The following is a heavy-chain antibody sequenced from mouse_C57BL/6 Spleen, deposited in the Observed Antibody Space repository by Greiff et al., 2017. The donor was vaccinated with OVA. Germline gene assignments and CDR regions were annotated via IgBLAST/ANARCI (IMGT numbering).Heavy chain of an antibody. J-gene: IGHJ2*01. CDR2: ISSGGSYT. CDR3: ARHVSGYDDY. D-gene: IGHD2-2*01. Sequence: EVQLVESGGDLVKPGGSLKLSCAASGFTFSSYGMSWVRQTPDKRLEWVATISSGGSYTYYPASVKGRFTISRDNAKNTLYLQMSSLKSEDTAMYYCARHVSGYDDYWGQGTTLTVSS. V-gene: IGHV5-6*01. CDR1: GFTFSSYG.